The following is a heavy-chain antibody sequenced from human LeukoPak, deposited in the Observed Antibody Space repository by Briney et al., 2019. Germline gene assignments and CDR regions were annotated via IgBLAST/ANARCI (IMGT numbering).Heavy chain of an antibody. J-gene: IGHJ5*02. V-gene: IGHV3-7*01. CDR1: GFTFATYW. D-gene: IGHD1-26*01. Sequence: GGSLRLSCAASGFTFATYWMTWVRQAPGKGLELVANIKEDGSEKYYVDSVKGRFTISRDNAKNSLYLQMNSLRAEDTALYYCVYGGSYYVAWGQRTLVTVSS. CDR2: IKEDGSEK. CDR3: VYGGSYYVA.